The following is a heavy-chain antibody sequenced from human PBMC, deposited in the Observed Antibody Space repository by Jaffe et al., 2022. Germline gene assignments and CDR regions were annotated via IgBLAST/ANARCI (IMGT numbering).Heavy chain of an antibody. J-gene: IGHJ4*02. CDR2: IYYSGST. Sequence: QLQLQESGPGLVKPSETLSLTCTVSGGSISSSSYYWGWIRQPPGKGLEWIGSIYYSGSTYYNPSLKSRVTISVDTSKNQFSLKLSSVTAADTAVYYCARGDIVATIFDYWGQGTLVTVSS. D-gene: IGHD5-12*01. V-gene: IGHV4-39*01. CDR1: GGSISSSSYY. CDR3: ARGDIVATIFDY.